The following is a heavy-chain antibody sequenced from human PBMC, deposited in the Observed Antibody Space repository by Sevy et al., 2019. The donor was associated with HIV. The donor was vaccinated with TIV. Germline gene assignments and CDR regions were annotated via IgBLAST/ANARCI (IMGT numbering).Heavy chain of an antibody. CDR3: ARAWVNFDAFDI. D-gene: IGHD3-22*01. J-gene: IGHJ3*02. CDR1: GFTFSSYG. CDR2: IKSDGSST. Sequence: GGSLRLSCAASGFTFSSYGMHWVRQGPGKGLVWVSRIKSDGSSTGYVDSVKGRFTISRDNAKNTLYMQMNSLRAEDTAVYYCARAWVNFDAFDIWGQGTMVTVSS. V-gene: IGHV3-74*01.